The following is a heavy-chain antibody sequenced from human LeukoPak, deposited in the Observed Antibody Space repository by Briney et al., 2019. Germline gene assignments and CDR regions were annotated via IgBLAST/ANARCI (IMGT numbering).Heavy chain of an antibody. Sequence: SETLSLTCAVYGGSFSGYYWSWIRQPPGKGLEWIGEINHSGSTNYNPSLKSRVTTSVDTSKNQFSLKLSSVTAADTAVYYCARDRAQLGYCSSTSCSRRIFDYWGQGTLVTVSS. D-gene: IGHD2-2*01. J-gene: IGHJ4*02. V-gene: IGHV4-34*01. CDR2: INHSGST. CDR3: ARDRAQLGYCSSTSCSRRIFDY. CDR1: GGSFSGYY.